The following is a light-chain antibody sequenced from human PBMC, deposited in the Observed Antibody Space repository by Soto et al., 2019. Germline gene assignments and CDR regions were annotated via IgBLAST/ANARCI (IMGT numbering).Light chain of an antibody. V-gene: IGKV3-15*01. CDR3: QQYNNWPIT. CDR2: RAS. J-gene: IGKJ4*01. CDR1: QSIGSL. Sequence: EVVMTQSPATLSVSPGEGATLSCRASQSIGSLLAWNQQRPGQAPRLLIYRASTRATGVPARFSGSGSGTEFTLTIYSLQSEDLAVYYCQQYNNWPITFGGGTKVEIK.